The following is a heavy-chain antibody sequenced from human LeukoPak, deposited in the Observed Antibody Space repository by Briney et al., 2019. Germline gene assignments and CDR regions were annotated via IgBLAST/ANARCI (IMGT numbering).Heavy chain of an antibody. V-gene: IGHV3-30*02. J-gene: IGHJ6*02. CDR1: GFTFSSYG. CDR3: ARLQWSGPVYYGSGRGGMDV. Sequence: PGGSLRLSCAASGFTFSSYGMHWVRQAPGKGLEWAAFIRYDGSNKYYADSVKGRFTISRDNSKNTLYLQMNSLRAEDTAVYYCARLQWSGPVYYGSGRGGMDVWGQGTTVTVSS. CDR2: IRYDGSNK. D-gene: IGHD3-10*01.